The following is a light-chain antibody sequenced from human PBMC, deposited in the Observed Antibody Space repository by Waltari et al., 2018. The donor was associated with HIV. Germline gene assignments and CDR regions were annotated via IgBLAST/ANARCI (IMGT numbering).Light chain of an antibody. Sequence: QSALTQPASVSGTPGQSITISCTGTSRDLGSDNLVSWYQQHPGKAPKLLIYEVSKRPSEVSNRFSGSKSGNTASLTISGLQAEDEADYYCCSYARSSTRIFGGGTKLTVL. CDR3: CSYARSSTRI. CDR1: SRDLGSDNL. CDR2: EVS. V-gene: IGLV2-23*02. J-gene: IGLJ2*01.